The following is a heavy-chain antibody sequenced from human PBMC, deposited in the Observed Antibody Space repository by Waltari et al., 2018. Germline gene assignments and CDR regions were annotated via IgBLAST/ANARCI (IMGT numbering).Heavy chain of an antibody. Sequence: QVQLVESGGGVVQPGRSLRLSRAASGFEFRGYVMHWVRQAPGKGLEWVAVIWYDGRYEYYADSVKGRFTISRDNSKDTLYLQMNSLRAEDTAVYYCARDFASTYFFDYWGQGTLVTVSS. CDR1: GFEFRGYV. J-gene: IGHJ4*02. CDR2: IWYDGRYE. CDR3: ARDFASTYFFDY. V-gene: IGHV3-33*01.